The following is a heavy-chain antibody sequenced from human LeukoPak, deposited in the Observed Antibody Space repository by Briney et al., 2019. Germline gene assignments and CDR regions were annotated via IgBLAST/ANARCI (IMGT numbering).Heavy chain of an antibody. V-gene: IGHV4-34*01. CDR3: ARGERYCSSTSCYTDPYNWFDP. CDR1: GGSFSDYY. CDR2: INHSGST. D-gene: IGHD2-2*02. J-gene: IGHJ5*02. Sequence: SETLSLTCAVYGGSFSDYYWSWIRQPPGKGLEWIGEINHSGSTNYNPSLKSRVTISVDTSKNQFSLKLSSVTAADTAVYYCARGERYCSSTSCYTDPYNWFDPWGQGTLVTVSS.